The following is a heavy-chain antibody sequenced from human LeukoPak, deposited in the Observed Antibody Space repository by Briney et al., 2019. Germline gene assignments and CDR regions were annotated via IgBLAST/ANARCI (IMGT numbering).Heavy chain of an antibody. Sequence: ASVEVSCKASGYTFTSYGISWVRQAPGQGLEWMGWISAYNGNRNYAQKLQGRVTMTTDTSTSTAYMELSSLRSEDTAVYYCARGVLENIAQYYFDYWGQGTLVTVSS. J-gene: IGHJ4*02. CDR3: ARGVLENIAQYYFDY. V-gene: IGHV1-18*01. CDR2: ISAYNGNR. CDR1: GYTFTSYG. D-gene: IGHD2/OR15-2a*01.